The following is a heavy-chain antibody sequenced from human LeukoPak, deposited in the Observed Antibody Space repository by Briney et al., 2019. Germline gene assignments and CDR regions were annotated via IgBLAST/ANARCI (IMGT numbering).Heavy chain of an antibody. CDR3: AKELSGYSGYDPFDY. D-gene: IGHD5-12*01. CDR2: ISYDGSNK. V-gene: IGHV3-30*18. J-gene: IGHJ4*02. Sequence: GGSLRLSCAASGFTFSDYYMSWIRQAPGKVLEWVAVISYDGSNKYYADSVKGRFTISRDNSKNTLYLQMNSLRAEDTAVYYCAKELSGYSGYDPFDYWGQGTLVTVSS. CDR1: GFTFSDYY.